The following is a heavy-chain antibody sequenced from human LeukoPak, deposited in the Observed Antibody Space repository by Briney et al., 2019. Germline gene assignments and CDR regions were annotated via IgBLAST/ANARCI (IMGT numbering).Heavy chain of an antibody. CDR3: ARRGWFTGYFDY. CDR1: GGSISSYY. Sequence: TSETLSLTCTVSGGSISSYYWSWIRQPPGKGLEWIGYIYTSGSTNYNPSLKGRVTISVDTSKNQFSLKLSAVTAADTAVYYCARRGWFTGYFDYWGQGTLTTASS. D-gene: IGHD6-19*01. J-gene: IGHJ4*02. CDR2: IYTSGST. V-gene: IGHV4-4*09.